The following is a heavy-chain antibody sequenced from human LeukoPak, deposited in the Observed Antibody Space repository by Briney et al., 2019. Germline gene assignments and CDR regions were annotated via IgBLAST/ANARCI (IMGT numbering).Heavy chain of an antibody. D-gene: IGHD3-10*01. Sequence: PSETLSLTCTVSGDSINSGSYYWNWIRQPAGKGLEWIGRISTSGITSYNPSLKSRVTISIGTSKTQFSLRLSSVTAADTAMYYCARDAGRFGSGSSWGQGTLVTVSS. CDR3: ARDAGRFGSGSS. CDR2: ISTSGIT. CDR1: GDSINSGSYY. J-gene: IGHJ5*02. V-gene: IGHV4-61*02.